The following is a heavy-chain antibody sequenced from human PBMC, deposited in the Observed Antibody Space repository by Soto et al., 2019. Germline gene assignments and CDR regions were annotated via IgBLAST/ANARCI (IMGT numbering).Heavy chain of an antibody. J-gene: IGHJ4*02. CDR1: GFTFRSYA. D-gene: IGHD3-10*01. CDR3: VRGDGSGSFLLDY. Sequence: QVQLVESRGGVVQPGRSLRLSCAASGFTFRSYAMHWVRQTPGKGLEWVAYISYDGKKTYYADSVKGRFTISRDNYQKTLCLQMIRLQFEDTSVYSCVRGDGSGSFLLDYWGRGTLVTVSS. V-gene: IGHV3-30*03. CDR2: ISYDGKKT.